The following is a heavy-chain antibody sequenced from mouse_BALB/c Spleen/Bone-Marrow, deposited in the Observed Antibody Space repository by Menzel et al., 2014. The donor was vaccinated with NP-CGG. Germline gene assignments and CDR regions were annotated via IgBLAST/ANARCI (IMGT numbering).Heavy chain of an antibody. Sequence: VQLQQSGAELVRPGTSVKVSCKASGYAFTNYLIEWVKQRPGQGLEWIGVIDPGSGGTDYNEKFKDKATLTADKSSSAGYMQISSLTSDDSAVYFCARCLTGTRPMDYWGQGTSVAVAS. CDR1: GYAFTNYL. V-gene: IGHV1-54*01. D-gene: IGHD4-1*01. CDR2: IDPGSGGT. J-gene: IGHJ4*01. CDR3: ARCLTGTRPMDY.